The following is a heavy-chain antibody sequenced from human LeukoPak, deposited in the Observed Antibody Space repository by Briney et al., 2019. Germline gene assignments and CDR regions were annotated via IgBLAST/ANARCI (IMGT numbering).Heavy chain of an antibody. V-gene: IGHV4-34*01. D-gene: IGHD2-2*01. CDR3: ARGIVVVPAAQSPSFDP. CDR2: INHSGST. CDR1: SGSFSGYY. J-gene: IGHJ5*02. Sequence: PSETLSLTCAVYSGSFSGYYWSWIRQPPGKGLEWIGEINHSGSTNYNPSLKSRVTISVDTSKNQISLKLSSVTAADTAVYYCARGIVVVPAAQSPSFDPWGQGTLVTVSS.